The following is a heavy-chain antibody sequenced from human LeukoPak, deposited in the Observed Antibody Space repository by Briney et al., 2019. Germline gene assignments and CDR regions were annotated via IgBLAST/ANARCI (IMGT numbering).Heavy chain of an antibody. V-gene: IGHV3-23*01. D-gene: IGHD2-21*02. J-gene: IGHJ4*02. CDR2: VGGDEKA. Sequence: GGALTLSCAGSGFPFSGYAMSGVRQAPGWGLEGVSGVGGDEKAHYADSVRGRFTISRDNSKKTVYLQMNSLTVEDTAVYYCAKDLSWWVTADYWGQGVLVTVSS. CDR1: GFPFSGYA. CDR3: AKDLSWWVTADY.